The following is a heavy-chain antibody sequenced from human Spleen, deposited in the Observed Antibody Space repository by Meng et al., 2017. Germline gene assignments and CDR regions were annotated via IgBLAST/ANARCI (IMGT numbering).Heavy chain of an antibody. V-gene: IGHV4-34*01. CDR3: ARGPTTMAHDFDY. Sequence: QVQLQQGGAGLVKPSWPLSLTCVFSGGSFSDYYWSWIRQPPGKGLEWIGEINHSGSTNYNPSLESRATISVDTSQNNLSLKLSSVTAADSAVYYCARGPTTMAHDFDYWGQGTLVTVSS. CDR1: GGSFSDYY. D-gene: IGHD4-11*01. CDR2: INHSGST. J-gene: IGHJ4*02.